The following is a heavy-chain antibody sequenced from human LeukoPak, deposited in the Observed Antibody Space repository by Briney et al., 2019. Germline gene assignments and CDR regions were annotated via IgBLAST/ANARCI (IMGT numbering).Heavy chain of an antibody. Sequence: ASVKVSCKASGYSFTSNYIHWVRQAPGQGLEWMGMIYPRDGSTSYAQRFQDRVTVTRDTSTSTVHMELSGLRSEDTAVHYCARDQEGFDYWGQGTLVTVSS. V-gene: IGHV1-46*01. CDR1: GYSFTSNY. J-gene: IGHJ4*02. CDR3: ARDQEGFDY. CDR2: IYPRDGST.